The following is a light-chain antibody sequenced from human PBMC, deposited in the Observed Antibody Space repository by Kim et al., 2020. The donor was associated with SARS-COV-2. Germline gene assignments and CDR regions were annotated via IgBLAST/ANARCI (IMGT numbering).Light chain of an antibody. J-gene: IGLJ2*01. V-gene: IGLV3-1*01. CDR2: QDD. Sequence: SYELTQPPSVSVSPGQTASITCSGDKLGDKYACWYQQKPGQSPVLVISQDDKRPSGIPERFSGSNSGNTATLTISGTQAMDEADYYCQTWDNSNVVFGGGTQLTVL. CDR1: KLGDKY. CDR3: QTWDNSNVV.